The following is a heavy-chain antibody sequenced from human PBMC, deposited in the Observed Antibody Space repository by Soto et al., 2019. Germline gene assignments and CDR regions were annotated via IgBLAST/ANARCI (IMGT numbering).Heavy chain of an antibody. CDR2: IIPMSGAT. D-gene: IGHD1-26*01. CDR1: GGTFSSYA. J-gene: IGHJ4*02. V-gene: IGHV1-69*12. CDR3: ARGGPENDY. Sequence: QVQLVQSGAEVKKPGSSVKVSCKASGGTFSSYALSWVRQAPGQGLEWMGGIIPMSGATNYAQKFQGRVTFTGDESTNTAYLELTSLRSEDTAVYYCARGGPENDYWGQGTLVTVSS.